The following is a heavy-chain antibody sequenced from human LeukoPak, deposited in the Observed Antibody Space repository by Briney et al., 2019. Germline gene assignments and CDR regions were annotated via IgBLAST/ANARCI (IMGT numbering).Heavy chain of an antibody. J-gene: IGHJ6*02. CDR1: GYTLTELS. CDR2: FDPEDGET. Sequence: ASVKVSCKVSGYTLTELSMHWVRQAPGKGLEWMGGFDPEDGETIYAQKFQGRVTMTEDTSTDTACMELSSLRSEDTAVYYCATRGADWGIHYGMDVWGQGTTVTVSS. V-gene: IGHV1-24*01. CDR3: ATRGADWGIHYGMDV. D-gene: IGHD7-27*01.